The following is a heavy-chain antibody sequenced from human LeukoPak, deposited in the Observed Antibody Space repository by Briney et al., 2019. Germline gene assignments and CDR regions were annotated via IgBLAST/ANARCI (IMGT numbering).Heavy chain of an antibody. CDR3: ARGNGWFPDY. V-gene: IGHV3-7*01. CDR1: RFTFSTCW. D-gene: IGHD6-19*01. J-gene: IGHJ4*02. Sequence: GGSLRLSCAASRFTFSTCWMTWVRQAPGKGLEWVANIKQDGSDKYYVDSVKGRFTISRDNTKSSLYLLMNNLRAEDTAVYYCARGNGWFPDYWGQGTLVTVSS. CDR2: IKQDGSDK.